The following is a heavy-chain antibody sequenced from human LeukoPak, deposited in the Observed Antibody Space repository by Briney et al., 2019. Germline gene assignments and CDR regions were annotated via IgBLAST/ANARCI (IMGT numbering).Heavy chain of an antibody. CDR2: ISGDSSSE. V-gene: IGHV3-21*01. D-gene: IGHD1-14*01. CDR3: ARQCSIISCL. CDR1: GFSFSHHY. J-gene: IGHJ4*02. Sequence: SGGSLRLSCAASGFSFSHHYMNWVRQAPGKGLEWVASISGDSSSEYYADSVKGRFTISRDNVKNSLYLQMNSLRAEDTAVYYCARQCSIISCLWGQGTLVTVSS.